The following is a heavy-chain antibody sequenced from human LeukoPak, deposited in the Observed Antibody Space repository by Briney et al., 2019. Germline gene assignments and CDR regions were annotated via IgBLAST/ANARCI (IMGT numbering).Heavy chain of an antibody. V-gene: IGHV1-18*01. CDR1: GYTFTSYG. D-gene: IGHD3-9*01. J-gene: IGHJ5*02. CDR2: ISAYNGNT. Sequence: AASVKVSCKASGYTFTSYGISWVRQAPGQGLEWMGWISAYNGNTNYAQKLQGRVTMTTDTSTSTAYMELRSLRSDDTAVYYCARFGPLRYFDWFSVRSWFDPWGQGTLVTVSS. CDR3: ARFGPLRYFDWFSVRSWFDP.